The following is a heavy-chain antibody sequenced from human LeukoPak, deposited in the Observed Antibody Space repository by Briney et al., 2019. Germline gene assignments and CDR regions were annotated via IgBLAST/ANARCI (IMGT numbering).Heavy chain of an antibody. V-gene: IGHV3-21*04. J-gene: IGHJ1*01. CDR1: GFTFSSYS. CDR2: ISSSSSYI. CDR3: AKDTSEFYDSSGYAGFPR. Sequence: GGSLRLSCAASGFTFSSYSMNWVRQAPGKGLEWVSSISSSSSYIYYADSVKGRFTISRDNAKNSLYLQMNSLRAEDTALYYCAKDTSEFYDSSGYAGFPRWGQGTLVTVSS. D-gene: IGHD3-22*01.